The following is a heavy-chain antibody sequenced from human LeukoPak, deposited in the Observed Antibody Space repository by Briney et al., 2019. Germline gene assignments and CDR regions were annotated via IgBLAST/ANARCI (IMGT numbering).Heavy chain of an antibody. CDR3: ARVFGEDTAMVYYFDY. CDR1: GGSISSSSYY. J-gene: IGHJ4*02. Sequence: SQTLSLTCTVSGGSISSSSYYWGWIRQPPGKGLEWIGSIYYSGSTYYNPSLKSRVTISVDTSKNQFSLKLSSVTAADTAVYYCARVFGEDTAMVYYFDYWGQGTLVTVSS. D-gene: IGHD5-18*01. CDR2: IYYSGST. V-gene: IGHV4-39*07.